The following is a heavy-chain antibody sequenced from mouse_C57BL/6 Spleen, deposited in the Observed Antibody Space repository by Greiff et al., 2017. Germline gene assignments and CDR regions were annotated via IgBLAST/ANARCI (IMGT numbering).Heavy chain of an antibody. Sequence: VQLQQSGAELVRPGASVKLSCTASGFNIKDDYMHWVKQRPEQGLEWIGWIDPENGDTEYASKFQGKATITANTSSNTAYLQLSSLTCEDTAVYYCTRGLRWFAYWGQGTLVTVSA. CDR1: GFNIKDDY. D-gene: IGHD3-1*01. V-gene: IGHV14-4*01. CDR2: IDPENGDT. CDR3: TRGLRWFAY. J-gene: IGHJ3*01.